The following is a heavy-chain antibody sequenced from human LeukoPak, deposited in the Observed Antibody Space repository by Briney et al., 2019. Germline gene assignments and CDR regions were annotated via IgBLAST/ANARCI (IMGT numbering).Heavy chain of an antibody. V-gene: IGHV4-61*01. CDR2: IHNTGRT. D-gene: IGHD2-15*01. Sequence: SETLSLTCSVSGGSVSSGNYYWSWTRQPPGKGLEWIGYIHNTGRTNYNPSLKSRVTISADTSKNQFSLRLSSVTAADTAIYYCARYAATGGPNWFDPWGPGTLVTVSS. CDR1: GGSVSSGNYY. J-gene: IGHJ5*02. CDR3: ARYAATGGPNWFDP.